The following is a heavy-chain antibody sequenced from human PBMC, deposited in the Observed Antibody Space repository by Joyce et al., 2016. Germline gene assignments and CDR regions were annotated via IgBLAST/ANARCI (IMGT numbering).Heavy chain of an antibody. Sequence: EVQVVQSGAEVKKPGATVKISCKVSGYTFTDYYMHWVQQAPGKGLEWMGLVDPEDGETMYAEKFQGTVTITAGTSADTAYMELSSLRSEDTAVYYCATVEYSYGSGTPRDYYYYMDVWGKGTTVTVSS. V-gene: IGHV1-69-2*01. CDR3: ATVEYSYGSGTPRDYYYYMDV. D-gene: IGHD3-10*01. CDR2: VDPEDGET. CDR1: GYTFTDYY. J-gene: IGHJ6*03.